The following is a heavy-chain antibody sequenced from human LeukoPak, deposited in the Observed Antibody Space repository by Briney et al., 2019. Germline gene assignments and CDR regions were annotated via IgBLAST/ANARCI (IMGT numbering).Heavy chain of an antibody. CDR2: IYSGDSDT. V-gene: IGHV5-51*01. CDR3: ARRYYYDSHRYLDY. J-gene: IGHJ4*02. D-gene: IGHD3-22*01. CDR1: GYSFTSYW. Sequence: GESLKISCKGSGYSFTSYWIGWVRQMPGKGLEWMGIIYSGDSDTRYSPSFQGQVTISADKSINTAYLQWSSLKASDTAIYYCARRYYYDSHRYLDYWGQGTLITVSS.